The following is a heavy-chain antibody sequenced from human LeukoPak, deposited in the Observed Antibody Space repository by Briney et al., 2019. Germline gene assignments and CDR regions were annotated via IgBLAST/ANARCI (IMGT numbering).Heavy chain of an antibody. CDR2: IYYSGST. CDR3: ARSRDGYNLDYYYMDV. CDR1: GGSISSSDYY. J-gene: IGHJ6*03. D-gene: IGHD5-24*01. Sequence: KTSETLSLTCTVSGGSISSSDYYWSWIRQPPGKGLEWIGYIYYSGSTYYNPSLKSRVTISVDTSKNQFSLKLSSVTAADTAVYYCARSRDGYNLDYYYMDVWGKGTTVTVSS. V-gene: IGHV4-30-4*01.